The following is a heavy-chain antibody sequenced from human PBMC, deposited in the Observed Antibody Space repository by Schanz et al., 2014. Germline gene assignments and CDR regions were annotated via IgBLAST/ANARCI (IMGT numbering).Heavy chain of an antibody. CDR1: GGTFSSYT. CDR3: ARGLGDERWLDLNEAFDI. D-gene: IGHD6-19*01. V-gene: IGHV1-69*09. J-gene: IGHJ3*02. Sequence: QVQLVQSGAEVKQPGSSVKVSCKASGGTFSSYTINWVRQAPGQGLEWMGRIIPILGITNVAQTFQDRVTITADKSTSTAYMELSRLRSEDTAVYYCARGLGDERWLDLNEAFDIWGQGTIVTVSS. CDR2: IIPILGIT.